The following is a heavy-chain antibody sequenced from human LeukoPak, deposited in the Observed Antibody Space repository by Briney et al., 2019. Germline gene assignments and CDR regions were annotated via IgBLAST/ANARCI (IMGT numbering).Heavy chain of an antibody. Sequence: GESLKISCKASGYSFRSFWIGWVRQMPGKGLEWMGVIDPDDSETRYSPSFQGQVTISADKSINTAYLEWSSLKASDTAIYYCARLFELYDFWSGYSIGDAFDIWGQGTMVTVSS. CDR2: IDPDDSET. D-gene: IGHD3-3*01. CDR1: GYSFRSFW. V-gene: IGHV5-51*01. J-gene: IGHJ3*02. CDR3: ARLFELYDFWSGYSIGDAFDI.